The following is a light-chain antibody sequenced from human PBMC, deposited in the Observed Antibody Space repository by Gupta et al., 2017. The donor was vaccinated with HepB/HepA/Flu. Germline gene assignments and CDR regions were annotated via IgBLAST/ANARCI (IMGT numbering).Light chain of an antibody. CDR3: QVWDITTAHVV. CDR1: NIGSKN. Sequence: SYELTQPLSVSVALGQTARITCGGNNIGSKNVHWYQQKPGQAPVLVIYRDRNRPSEIPERFSGSNSGNTATLTISRAQAGDEADYYCQVWDITTAHVVFGGGTNLTVL. CDR2: RDR. J-gene: IGLJ2*01. V-gene: IGLV3-9*01.